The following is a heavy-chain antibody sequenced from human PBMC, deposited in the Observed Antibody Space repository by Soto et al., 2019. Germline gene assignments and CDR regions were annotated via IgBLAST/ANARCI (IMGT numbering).Heavy chain of an antibody. Sequence: GESLKISCKVSGYNSTSYWIIWVRQMPGKGLEWMGNIDPTDSFTNYSPSFQGHVTISTDKSMSTAYLQWGTLKASDTAMYYCARRGYDFWSGLDVWGQGTTVTVSS. CDR2: IDPTDSFT. V-gene: IGHV5-10-1*01. CDR1: GYNSTSYW. J-gene: IGHJ6*02. CDR3: ARRGYDFWSGLDV. D-gene: IGHD3-3*01.